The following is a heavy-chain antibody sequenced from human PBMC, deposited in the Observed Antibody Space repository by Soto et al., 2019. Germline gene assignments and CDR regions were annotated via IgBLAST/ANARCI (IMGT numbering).Heavy chain of an antibody. Sequence: PGGSLGLSCVGSGFTFSDSVMAWVRQAPGKGLEWLSVMSGDGRTRYALSVTGRFTISRDNSKNTLYLQMRSLRAEEAAAYYCVKWHTSNFDSLPFTGFDFWGQGTQVTVSS. D-gene: IGHD3-22*01. CDR2: MSGDGRT. V-gene: IGHV3-23*01. CDR3: VKWHTSNFDSLPFTGFDF. CDR1: GFTFSDSV. J-gene: IGHJ4*02.